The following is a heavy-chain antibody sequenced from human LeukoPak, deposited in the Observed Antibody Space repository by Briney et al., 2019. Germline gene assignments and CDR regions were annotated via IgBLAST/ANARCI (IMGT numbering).Heavy chain of an antibody. V-gene: IGHV3-21*01. CDR2: INNVGSHI. J-gene: IGHJ5*02. CDR3: AKGRSYSDNWFDP. D-gene: IGHD1-26*01. CDR1: GFTFSSSA. Sequence: GGSLRLSCAASGFTFSSSAMNWVRQAPGKGLEWVSSINNVGSHIYYADSVKGRFTISRDNAKNSLYLQMNSLRAEDTAVYYCAKGRSYSDNWFDPWGQGTLVTVSS.